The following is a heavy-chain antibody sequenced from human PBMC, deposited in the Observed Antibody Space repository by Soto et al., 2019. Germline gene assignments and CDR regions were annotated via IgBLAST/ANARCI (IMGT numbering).Heavy chain of an antibody. D-gene: IGHD3-22*01. CDR2: ISSSSSYI. V-gene: IGHV3-21*01. J-gene: IGHJ4*02. Sequence: GGSLRLSSAASGFTFSSYSMNWVRQAPGKGLEWVSSISSSSSYIYYADSVKGRFTISRDNAKNSLYLQMNSLRAEDTAVYYCARKGSTYYYDSSGYYSDYWGQGTLVTVSS. CDR1: GFTFSSYS. CDR3: ARKGSTYYYDSSGYYSDY.